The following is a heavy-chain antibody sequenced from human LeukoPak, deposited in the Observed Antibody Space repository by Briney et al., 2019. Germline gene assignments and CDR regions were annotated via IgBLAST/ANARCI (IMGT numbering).Heavy chain of an antibody. Sequence: PSETPSLTCTVSGDSISSSRYYWGWIRQPPGKGLEWIGNIFYSGSTNYNPSLKSRVTISVDTSKNQFFLKLSSVTAADTAVYYCARLQSRSGTYHYYYYMDVCGKGTTVTVSS. V-gene: IGHV4-39*01. CDR1: GDSISSSRYY. D-gene: IGHD1-26*01. CDR2: IFYSGST. CDR3: ARLQSRSGTYHYYYYMDV. J-gene: IGHJ6*03.